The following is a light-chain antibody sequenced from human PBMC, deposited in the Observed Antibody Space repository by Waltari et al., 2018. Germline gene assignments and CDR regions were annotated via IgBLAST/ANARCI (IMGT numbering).Light chain of an antibody. CDR1: QNIKNAY. V-gene: IGKV3-20*01. J-gene: IGKJ1*01. CDR3: QQYGSLPWT. CDR2: DAS. Sequence: EPVLTPSPGPLSLSPGERATLSCRASQNIKNAYLAWYQQRPGRSPRLLIYDASSRATDIPDRFSGSGSGTDFTLTISRLEPEDFEIDYCQQYGSLPWTFGQGTQVEIK.